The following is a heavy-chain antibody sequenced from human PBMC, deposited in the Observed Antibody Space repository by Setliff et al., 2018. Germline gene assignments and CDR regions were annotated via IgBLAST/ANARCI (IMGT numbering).Heavy chain of an antibody. D-gene: IGHD3-10*01. Sequence: SETLPLTCTVSGGSISSSSYYWGWIRQPPGKGLEWIGYIQNGGNTKYNPSLGSRITMSVDTSKNQFSLKLSSVTAADTAVYYCARIAYGSGSYYFDYWGQGTLVTVSS. CDR1: GGSISSSSYY. CDR3: ARIAYGSGSYYFDY. J-gene: IGHJ4*02. CDR2: IQNGGNT. V-gene: IGHV4-39*07.